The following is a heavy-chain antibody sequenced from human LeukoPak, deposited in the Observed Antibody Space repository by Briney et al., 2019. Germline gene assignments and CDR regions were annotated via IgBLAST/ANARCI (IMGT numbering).Heavy chain of an antibody. V-gene: IGHV4-34*01. CDR3: ARAYYYGSGSYLKNNWFDP. J-gene: IGHJ5*02. Sequence: SETLFLTCAVYGGSFSGYYWSWIRQPPGKGLEWIGEINHSGSTNYNPSLKSRVTISVDTSKNQFSLKLSSVTAADTAVYYCARAYYYGSGSYLKNNWFDPWGQGTLVTVSS. CDR2: INHSGST. CDR1: GGSFSGYY. D-gene: IGHD3-10*01.